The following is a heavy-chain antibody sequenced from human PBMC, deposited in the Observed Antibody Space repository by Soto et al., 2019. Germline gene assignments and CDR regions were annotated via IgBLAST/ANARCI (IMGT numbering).Heavy chain of an antibody. CDR2: IYYSGST. CDR1: GGSISSGGYY. Sequence: PSETLSLTCTVSGGSISSGGYYWSWIRQHPGKGLEWIGYIYYSGSTYYNPSLKSRVTISVDTSKNQFSLKLSSVTAADTAVYYCARARPDYYDSSGYFGVRFYPWGQGTLVTVSS. CDR3: ARARPDYYDSSGYFGVRFYP. J-gene: IGHJ5*02. V-gene: IGHV4-31*02. D-gene: IGHD3-22*01.